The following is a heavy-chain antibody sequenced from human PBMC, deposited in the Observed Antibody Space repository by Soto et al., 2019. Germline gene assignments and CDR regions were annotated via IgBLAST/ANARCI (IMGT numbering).Heavy chain of an antibody. CDR2: IYYSGST. Sequence: SETLSLTCAVYGGSFSGYYWSWIRQPPGKGLEWIGYIYYSGSTHYNPSLKSRVTISVDTSKNQFSLRLNSVTAADTAIYYCATRITVFGLLIPPFDPWGQGTQVTVSS. D-gene: IGHD3-3*01. CDR3: ATRITVFGLLIPPFDP. CDR1: GGSFSGYY. V-gene: IGHV4-59*03. J-gene: IGHJ5*02.